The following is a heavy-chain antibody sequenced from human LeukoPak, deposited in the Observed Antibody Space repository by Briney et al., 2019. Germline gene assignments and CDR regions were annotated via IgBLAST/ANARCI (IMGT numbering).Heavy chain of an antibody. CDR2: IRYDGSNK. CDR1: GFTFSSYG. D-gene: IGHD3-10*01. J-gene: IGHJ4*02. V-gene: IGHV3-30*02. CDR3: AKWGGFGESHLDY. Sequence: SGGSLRLSCAASGFTFSSYGMHWVRQAPGKGLEWVAFIRYDGSNKYYADSVKGRFTISRDNSKNTLYLQMNSLRAEDTAVYYCAKWGGFGESHLDYWGQGTLVTVSS.